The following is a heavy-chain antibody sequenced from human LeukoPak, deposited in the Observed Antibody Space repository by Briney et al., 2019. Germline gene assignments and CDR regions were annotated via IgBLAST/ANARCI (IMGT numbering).Heavy chain of an antibody. Sequence: PGGSLRLSCAASGFTFNNAGMSWVRQAPGKGLEWVGRVKSKSDGGTTEYAAPVKGRFTISRDDSKNTLYLRMNSLKTEDTAVYYCTTEGYSTTWHYFDYWGQGTLVTVSS. D-gene: IGHD2/OR15-2a*01. CDR2: VKSKSDGGTT. CDR3: TTEGYSTTWHYFDY. V-gene: IGHV3-15*01. J-gene: IGHJ4*02. CDR1: GFTFNNAG.